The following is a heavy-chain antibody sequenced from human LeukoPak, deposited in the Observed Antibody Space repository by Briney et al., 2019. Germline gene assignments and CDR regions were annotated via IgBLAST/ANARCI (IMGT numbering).Heavy chain of an antibody. J-gene: IGHJ4*02. CDR2: INPSGGST. D-gene: IGHD3-22*01. CDR1: GYTFTSYG. Sequence: GASVKVSCKASGYTFTSYGISWVRQAPGQGLEWMGIINPSGGSTSYAQKFQGRVTMTRDTSTSTVYMELSSLRSEDTAVYYCARDYYDSSGYPSFDYWGQGTLVTVSS. V-gene: IGHV1-46*01. CDR3: ARDYYDSSGYPSFDY.